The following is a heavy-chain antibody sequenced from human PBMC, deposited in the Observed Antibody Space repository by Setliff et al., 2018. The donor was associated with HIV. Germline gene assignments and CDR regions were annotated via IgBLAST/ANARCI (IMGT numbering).Heavy chain of an antibody. J-gene: IGHJ6*02. CDR3: ASSWSRVPYYGLDV. D-gene: IGHD6-13*01. CDR2: MNPNSGNT. Sequence: ASVKVSCKASGHTFTSYDINWVRQATGRGLEWMGWMNPNSGNTGYAQKFQGRVTMTRNTSISTAYMELSSLRSEDSAVYYCASSWSRVPYYGLDVWGQGTMVTVSS. CDR1: GHTFTSYD. V-gene: IGHV1-8*01.